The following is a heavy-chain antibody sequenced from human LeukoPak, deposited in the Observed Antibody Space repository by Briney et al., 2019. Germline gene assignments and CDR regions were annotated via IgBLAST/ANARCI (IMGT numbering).Heavy chain of an antibody. J-gene: IGHJ6*02. CDR1: GFTFSSYA. CDR2: ISYDGSNK. Sequence: PGGSLRLSCAAPGFTFSSYAMHWVRQAPGKGLEWVAVISYDGSNKYYADSVKGRFTISRDNSKNTLYLQMNSLRAEGTAVYYCARDFVVATSHYYYGMDVWGQGTTVTVSS. V-gene: IGHV3-30-3*01. D-gene: IGHD2-21*01. CDR3: ARDFVVATSHYYYGMDV.